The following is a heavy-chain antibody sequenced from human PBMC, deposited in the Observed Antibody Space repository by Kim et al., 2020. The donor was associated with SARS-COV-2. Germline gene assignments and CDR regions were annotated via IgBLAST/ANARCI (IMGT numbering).Heavy chain of an antibody. V-gene: IGHV4-39*01. D-gene: IGHD1-1*01. CDR3: ARQGWKNGDY. J-gene: IGHJ4*02. CDR2: T. Sequence: THYNPSLKSRVTISVDTSKNQFSLKLSAVTAADTAVYYCARQGWKNGDYWGQGTLVTVSS.